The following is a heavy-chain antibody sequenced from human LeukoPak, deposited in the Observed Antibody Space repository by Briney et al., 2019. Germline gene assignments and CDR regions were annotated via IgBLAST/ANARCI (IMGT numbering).Heavy chain of an antibody. J-gene: IGHJ4*02. D-gene: IGHD7-27*01. CDR1: GYSFTNYD. CDR2: MNPNSGTV. CDR3: TRGASDYWGENYFDY. Sequence: GASVKVSCKASGYSFTNYDINWVRQATGHGLEWMGWMNPNSGTVGYAQKFQGRVTMTRNASISAAYMELNSLTSEDAAVYYCTRGASDYWGENYFDYWGQGSLVTVSS. V-gene: IGHV1-8*01.